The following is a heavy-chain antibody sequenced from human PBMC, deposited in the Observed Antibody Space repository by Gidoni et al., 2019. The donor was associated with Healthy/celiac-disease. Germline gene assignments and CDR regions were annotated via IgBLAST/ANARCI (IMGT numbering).Heavy chain of an antibody. J-gene: IGHJ4*02. V-gene: IGHV4-39*07. CDR3: ARVAVASFDY. CDR1: GGSISSSSYY. CDR2: IYYSGST. Sequence: QLQLQESGPGLVKPSETLSLTCTVSGGSISSSSYYWGWLRQPPGKGLEWIGSIYYSGSTYYNPSLKSRVTISVDTSKNQFSLKLSSVTAADTAVYYCARVAVASFDYWGQGTLVTVSS. D-gene: IGHD5-12*01.